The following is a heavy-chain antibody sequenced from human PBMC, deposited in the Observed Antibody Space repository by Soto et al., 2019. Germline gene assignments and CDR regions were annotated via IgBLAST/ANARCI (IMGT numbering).Heavy chain of an antibody. CDR3: AREMPVISGYGVFYYYYGMDV. V-gene: IGHV3-33*01. J-gene: IGHJ6*02. D-gene: IGHD5-12*01. CDR1: GFTFSSYG. Sequence: ESGGGVVQPGRSLRLSCAASGFTFSSYGMHWVRQAPGKGLEWVAVIWYDGSNKYYADSVKGRFTISRDNSKNTLYLQMNSLRAEDTAVYYCAREMPVISGYGVFYYYYGMDVWGQGTTVTVSS. CDR2: IWYDGSNK.